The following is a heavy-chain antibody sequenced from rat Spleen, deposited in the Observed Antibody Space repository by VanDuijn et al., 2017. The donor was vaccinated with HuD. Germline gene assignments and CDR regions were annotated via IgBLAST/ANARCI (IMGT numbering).Heavy chain of an antibody. CDR1: GFTFNNYW. J-gene: IGHJ2*01. CDR2: ITNTGGSI. D-gene: IGHD1-6*01. V-gene: IGHV5-31*01. Sequence: EVQLVESGGGLVQPGRSLKLSCVASGFTFNNYWMSWIRQAPGKGLEWVASITNTGGSIYYPDSVKGRFTISRDNAQNTLYLQMNSLRSEDTATYYCTRLSYVYYGSRYYFDYWGQGVMVTVSS. CDR3: TRLSYVYYGSRYYFDY.